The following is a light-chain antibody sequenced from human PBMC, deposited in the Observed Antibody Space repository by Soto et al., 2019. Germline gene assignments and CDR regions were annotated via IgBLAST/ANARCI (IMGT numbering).Light chain of an antibody. CDR1: QSVSNNY. CDR2: DAS. Sequence: EIVLTQSPGTLSLSPGERPTHSCKPSQSVSNNYLAWYQQKPGQAPRLLIYDASNRATGIPARFSGSGSGTDFTLTIKSLEPEDLAVYYCQQRNVWPPITVGQGTRLEIK. J-gene: IGKJ5*01. CDR3: QQRNVWPPIT. V-gene: IGKV3-11*01.